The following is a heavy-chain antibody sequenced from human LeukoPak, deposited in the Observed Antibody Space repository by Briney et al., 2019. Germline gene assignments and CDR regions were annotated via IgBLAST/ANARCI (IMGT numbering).Heavy chain of an antibody. CDR1: GFTFSHYG. D-gene: IGHD4-11*01. J-gene: IGHJ4*02. Sequence: GRSLRLSCEASGFTFSHYGMHWVRQAPGKGLEWVAVIWSDATNQFYADSVKGRFTISRDNFENTVSLQMNSLRAEDTAVYYCAKDGQRGFDYSNSLEHWGQGSLVTVSS. CDR3: AKDGQRGFDYSNSLEH. CDR2: IWSDATNQ. V-gene: IGHV3-33*06.